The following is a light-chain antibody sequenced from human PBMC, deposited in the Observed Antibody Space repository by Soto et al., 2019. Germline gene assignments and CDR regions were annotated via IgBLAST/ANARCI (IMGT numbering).Light chain of an antibody. CDR1: QTISNW. CDR3: QYTDSFPLIT. J-gene: IGKJ5*01. V-gene: IGKV1-12*01. CDR2: AAS. Sequence: DIQMTQSPSFVSASVGDRVTITCRASQTISNWVAWYQQKPGKAPKLLIYAASSLYSGVPSRFSDSGSGTDFTLTITSLQPEDFATYYCQYTDSFPLITFGQGTRLEIK.